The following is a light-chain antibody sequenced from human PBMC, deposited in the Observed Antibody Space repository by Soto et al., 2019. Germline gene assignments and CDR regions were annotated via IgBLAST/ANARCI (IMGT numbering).Light chain of an antibody. CDR2: GAS. Sequence: VVAQLRITLYVYNGARATLSCRASQSVSSNLAWYQQKPGQAPRLLIYGASTRATGIPARFSGSGSGTDFTLTITRLEPEDSAVYFCQQYNGAPTTFGQGTKVDIK. CDR1: QSVSSN. V-gene: IGKV3-15*01. CDR3: QQYNGAPTT. J-gene: IGKJ1*01.